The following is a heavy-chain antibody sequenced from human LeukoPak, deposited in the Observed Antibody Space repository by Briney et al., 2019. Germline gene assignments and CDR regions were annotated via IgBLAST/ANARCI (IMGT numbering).Heavy chain of an antibody. J-gene: IGHJ4*02. CDR3: AKGDVDTAMVPGVDY. V-gene: IGHV3-30*18. D-gene: IGHD5-18*01. CDR2: ISYDGSNK. Sequence: GGSLRLSCAASGFTFSSYGMHWVRQAPGKGLEWVAVISYDGSNKYYADSVKGRFTISRDNSKNTLYLQMNSLRAEDTAVYYCAKGDVDTAMVPGVDYWGQGTLVTVSS. CDR1: GFTFSSYG.